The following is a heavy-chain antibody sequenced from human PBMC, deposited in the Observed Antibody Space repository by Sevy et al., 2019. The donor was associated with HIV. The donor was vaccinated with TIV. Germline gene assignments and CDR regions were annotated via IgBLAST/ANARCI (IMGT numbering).Heavy chain of an antibody. V-gene: IGHV3-30*03. CDR2: ISYEGSNK. J-gene: IGHJ6*01. CDR3: ARSGPIKTPVLYRYYYYGMDL. CDR1: GFTFSSYG. D-gene: IGHD2-15*01. Sequence: GGSLRLSCAASGFTFSSYGMHWVRQAPGKGLEWVAVISYEGSNKYYADSVKGRFTISRDNSKNTLYLQMNSLRAEDTAVYYCARSGPIKTPVLYRYYYYGMDLWGQGTTVTVSS.